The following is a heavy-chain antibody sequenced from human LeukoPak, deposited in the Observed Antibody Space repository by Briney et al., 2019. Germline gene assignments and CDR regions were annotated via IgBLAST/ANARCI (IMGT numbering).Heavy chain of an antibody. CDR1: GFTFSSYS. V-gene: IGHV3-21*01. J-gene: IGHJ6*04. D-gene: IGHD1-26*01. CDR3: ACLVGATEDV. Sequence: GGSLRLSCAASGFTFSSYSMNWVRQAPGKGLEWVSSISSTSTYIYYADSVKGRFTISRDNAKNSLYLQMNSLRAEDTAVYYCACLVGATEDVWGKGTTVIVSS. CDR2: ISSTSTYI.